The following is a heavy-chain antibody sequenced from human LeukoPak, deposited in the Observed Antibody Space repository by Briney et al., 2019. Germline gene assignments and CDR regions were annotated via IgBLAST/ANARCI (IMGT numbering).Heavy chain of an antibody. Sequence: ASVRVSCKVSGYTLTELSMHWVRQAPGKGLEWMGGFDPEDGETIYAQKFQGRVTMTEDTSTDTAYMELSSLRSEDTAVYYCATGVAHSSGPWDYWGQGTLVTVSS. CDR2: FDPEDGET. V-gene: IGHV1-24*01. J-gene: IGHJ4*02. D-gene: IGHD6-19*01. CDR1: GYTLTELS. CDR3: ATGVAHSSGPWDY.